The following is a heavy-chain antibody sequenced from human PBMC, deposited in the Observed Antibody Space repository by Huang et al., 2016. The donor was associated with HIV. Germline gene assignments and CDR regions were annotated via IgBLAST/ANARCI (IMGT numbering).Heavy chain of an antibody. V-gene: IGHV3-30*02. CDR1: GFTFSTFG. CDR2: IRFDGNKK. J-gene: IGHJ4*02. D-gene: IGHD2-8*01. Sequence: QVRLVESGGGVVQPGGSLTLSCEASGFTFSTFGMHWVRQAPGKGMEWLANIRFDGNKKVYEESLKGRFTIFRENSKNTVYLEMNSLTGEDTAMYFCAKGGAGYHNGPEYWGQGTQVIVS. CDR3: AKGGAGYHNGPEY.